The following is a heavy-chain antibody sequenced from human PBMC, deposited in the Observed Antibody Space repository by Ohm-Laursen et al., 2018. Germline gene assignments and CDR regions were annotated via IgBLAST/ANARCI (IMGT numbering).Heavy chain of an antibody. J-gene: IGHJ4*02. D-gene: IGHD3-10*01. CDR1: GFTFSNAW. V-gene: IGHV3-15*01. CDR3: TTDQITMVRDFDY. CDR2: IKRKADGETT. Sequence: GSLRLSCTASGFTFSNAWMSWVRQAPGKGLEWVGRIKRKADGETTDYAAPVKDRLTISRDDSKTTLYLQMNSLKTEDTAVYYCTTDQITMVRDFDYWGQGTLVTVSS.